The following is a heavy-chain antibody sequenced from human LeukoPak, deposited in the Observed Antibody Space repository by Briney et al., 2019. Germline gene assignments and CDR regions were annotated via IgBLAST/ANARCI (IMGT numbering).Heavy chain of an antibody. Sequence: VASVKVSCKASGYTFTSYDINWVRQATGQGLEWMGWMNPNSRNTGYAQKFQGRVTMTRNTSISTAYMELSSPKSEDTAVYYCATDYCSGPTCYLLFDPWGQGTLVTVSS. D-gene: IGHD2-2*01. V-gene: IGHV1-8*01. J-gene: IGHJ5*02. CDR2: MNPNSRNT. CDR1: GYTFTSYD. CDR3: ATDYCSGPTCYLLFDP.